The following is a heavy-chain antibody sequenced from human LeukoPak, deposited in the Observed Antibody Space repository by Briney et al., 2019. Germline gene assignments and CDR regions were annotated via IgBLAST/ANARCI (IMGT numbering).Heavy chain of an antibody. CDR2: INPNSGGT. CDR3: ARELVGSPNWFDP. D-gene: IGHD3-16*01. V-gene: IGHV1-2*02. CDR1: GYTFTSYY. J-gene: IGHJ5*02. Sequence: GASVKVSCKASGYTFTSYYMHWVRQAPGQGLEWMGWINPNSGGTNYAQKFQGRVTMTRDTSISTAYMELSRLRSDDTAVYYCARELVGSPNWFDPWGQGTLVTVSS.